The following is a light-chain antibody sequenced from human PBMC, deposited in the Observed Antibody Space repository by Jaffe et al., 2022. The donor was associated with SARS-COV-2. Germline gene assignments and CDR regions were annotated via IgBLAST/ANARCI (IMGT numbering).Light chain of an antibody. V-gene: IGLV2-14*01. CDR3: SSYRDDSTFV. Sequence: QSALTQPGSVSGSPGQSITISCTGTKSDVGKYGYVSWYQQHPGKAPQVIIYEVSKRPSGVPDRFSASKSGTTASLTISGLQAEDEADYYCSSYRDDSTFVFGTGTSVIVL. CDR2: EVS. J-gene: IGLJ1*01. CDR1: KSDVGKYGY.